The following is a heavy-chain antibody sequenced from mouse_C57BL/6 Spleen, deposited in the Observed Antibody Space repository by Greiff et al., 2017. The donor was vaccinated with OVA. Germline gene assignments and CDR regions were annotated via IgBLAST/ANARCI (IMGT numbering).Heavy chain of an antibody. Sequence: EVQLQESGGGLVKPGGSLKLSCAASGFTFSSYAMSWVRQTPEKRLEWVATISDGGSYTSYPDNVKGRFTISRDNAKNNLYLQMSHLKSEDTAMYYCARDQGNYAMDYWGQGTSVTVSS. J-gene: IGHJ4*01. CDR2: ISDGGSYT. V-gene: IGHV5-4*01. CDR1: GFTFSSYA. CDR3: ARDQGNYAMDY.